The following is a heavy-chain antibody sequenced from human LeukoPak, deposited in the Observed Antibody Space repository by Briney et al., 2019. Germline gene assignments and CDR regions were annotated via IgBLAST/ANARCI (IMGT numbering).Heavy chain of an antibody. CDR2: IWYDGSNK. CDR1: GFTFSSYG. D-gene: IGHD3-22*01. J-gene: IGHJ4*02. CDR3: ARAWDSSGYYYDFDY. V-gene: IGHV3-33*01. Sequence: GGSLRLSCAASGFTFSSYGMHWVRQAPGKGLEWVAVIWYDGSNKYYADSVKGRFTIPRDNSKNTLYLQMNSLRAEDTAVYYRARAWDSSGYYYDFDYWGQGTLVTVSS.